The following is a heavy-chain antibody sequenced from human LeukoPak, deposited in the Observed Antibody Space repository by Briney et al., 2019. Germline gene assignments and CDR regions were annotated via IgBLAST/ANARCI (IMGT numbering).Heavy chain of an antibody. J-gene: IGHJ4*02. Sequence: GGSLRLSCAASGFTFSSYAMSWVRQAPGKGLQWVSVLYSGGSTYYADSVKGRFTISRDSSKNTLYLQMNSLRAEDTAVYYCVYDSSGYYYFDYWGQGTLVTVSS. CDR3: VYDSSGYYYFDY. CDR1: GFTFSSYA. CDR2: LYSGGST. V-gene: IGHV3-66*01. D-gene: IGHD3-22*01.